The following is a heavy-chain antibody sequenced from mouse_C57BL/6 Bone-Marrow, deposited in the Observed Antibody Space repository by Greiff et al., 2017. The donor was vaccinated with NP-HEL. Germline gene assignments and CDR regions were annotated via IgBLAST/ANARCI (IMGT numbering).Heavy chain of an antibody. V-gene: IGHV1-69*01. CDR1: GYTFTSYW. J-gene: IGHJ1*03. CDR3: AREGNWDEDWYFDV. CDR2: IDPSDSYT. Sequence: QVQLQQPGAELVMPGASVKLSCKASGYTFTSYWMHWVKQRPGQGLEWIGEIDPSDSYTNYNQKFKGKSTLTVDKSYSTAYMQLSSLTSEDSAVYYCAREGNWDEDWYFDVWGTGTTVTVSS. D-gene: IGHD4-1*01.